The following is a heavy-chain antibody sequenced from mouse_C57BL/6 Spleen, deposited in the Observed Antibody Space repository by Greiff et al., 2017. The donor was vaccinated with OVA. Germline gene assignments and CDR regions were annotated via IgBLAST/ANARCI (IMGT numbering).Heavy chain of an antibody. Sequence: EVKLVESGGGLVKPGGSLKLSCAASGFTFSDYGMHWVRQAPEKGLEWVAYISSGSSTISYADTVKGRFTISRDNAKNTLFLQMTSLRSEDTAMYYCARLYDGYPYYAMDYWGQGTSVTVSS. J-gene: IGHJ4*01. CDR1: GFTFSDYG. D-gene: IGHD2-3*01. CDR2: ISSGSSTI. CDR3: ARLYDGYPYYAMDY. V-gene: IGHV5-17*01.